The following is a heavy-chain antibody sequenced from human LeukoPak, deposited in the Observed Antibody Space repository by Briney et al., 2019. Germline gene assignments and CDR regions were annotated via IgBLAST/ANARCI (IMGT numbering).Heavy chain of an antibody. V-gene: IGHV4-59*01. D-gene: IGHD4-17*01. CDR3: ARLYGDYDHAFDI. CDR2: IYYSGST. J-gene: IGHJ3*02. Sequence: SETLSLTCTVSGGTISSYYWSWIRQPPGKGLEWIGYIYYSGSTNYNPSLKSRVTISVDTSKNQFSLKLSSVTAADTAVYYCARLYGDYDHAFDIWGQGTMVTVSS. CDR1: GGTISSYY.